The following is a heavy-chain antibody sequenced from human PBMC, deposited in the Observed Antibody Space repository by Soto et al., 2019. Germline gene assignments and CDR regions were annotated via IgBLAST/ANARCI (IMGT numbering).Heavy chain of an antibody. CDR2: INHSGNT. J-gene: IGHJ6*02. CDR3: ARGRYSSSWAGYYYGMDV. D-gene: IGHD6-13*01. Sequence: PSETLSLTCAVYGGSFNDYYWTWIRQSPGTGLEWIGEINHSGNTNYNPSLKSRVTISVDTFKNQFSLDLSAVTAADTAVYYCARGRYSSSWAGYYYGMDVWGQGTTVTVSS. CDR1: GGSFNDYY. V-gene: IGHV4-34*01.